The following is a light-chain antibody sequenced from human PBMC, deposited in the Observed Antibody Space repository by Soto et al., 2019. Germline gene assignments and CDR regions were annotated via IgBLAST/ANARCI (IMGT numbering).Light chain of an antibody. CDR2: EVS. J-gene: IGLJ1*01. CDR1: SSDIGSFNL. V-gene: IGLV2-14*02. CDR3: SSYTSSSTLYV. Sequence: QSALTQPASLSGSPGQSITISCTGTSSDIGSFNLVSWYQQFPGEVPKLIIYEVSNRPSGVSNRFSGSKSGNTASLTISGLQAEDEADYYCSSYTSSSTLYVFGTGTKLTVL.